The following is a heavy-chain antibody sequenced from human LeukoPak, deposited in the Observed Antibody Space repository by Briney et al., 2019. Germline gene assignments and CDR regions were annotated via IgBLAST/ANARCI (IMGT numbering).Heavy chain of an antibody. CDR3: ASVGHISS. V-gene: IGHV3-48*03. Sequence: PGGSLRLSCAASGFTFSSYEMNWVRQAPGKGLEWVSYISPSGSSIYYADSVKGRFTISRDNAKSSLFLQMNSLRAEDTAVYYCASVGHISSWGQGTLVTVSS. J-gene: IGHJ4*02. CDR2: ISPSGSSI. D-gene: IGHD6-13*01. CDR1: GFTFSSYE.